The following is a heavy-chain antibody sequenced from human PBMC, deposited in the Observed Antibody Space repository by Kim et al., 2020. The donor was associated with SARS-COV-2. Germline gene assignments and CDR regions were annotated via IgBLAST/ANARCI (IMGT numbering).Heavy chain of an antibody. J-gene: IGHJ6*02. CDR2: IWYDGSNK. Sequence: GGSLRLSCAASGFTFSSYGMHWVRQSPGKGLEWVAVIWYDGSNKYYADSVKGRFTISRDNSKNTLYLQMNSLRAEDTAVYYCARDKAPGWVSITSYGMDVWGQGTTVTVSS. CDR1: GFTFSSYG. V-gene: IGHV3-33*01. CDR3: ARDKAPGWVSITSYGMDV. D-gene: IGHD3-3*01.